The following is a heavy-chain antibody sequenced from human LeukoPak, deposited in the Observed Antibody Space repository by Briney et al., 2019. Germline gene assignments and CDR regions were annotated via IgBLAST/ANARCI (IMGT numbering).Heavy chain of an antibody. J-gene: IGHJ4*02. D-gene: IGHD6-6*01. Sequence: GGSLRLSCAASGFTFSSYAMSWVRQAPGKGLEWVSFISPSGDRTSNADSVEGRFTISRDNAKKSLYLQMNSLRAEDTAVYYCAREGGGRSSIWTIFDFWGLGTLVTVSS. CDR2: ISPSGDRT. V-gene: IGHV3-23*01. CDR1: GFTFSSYA. CDR3: AREGGGRSSIWTIFDF.